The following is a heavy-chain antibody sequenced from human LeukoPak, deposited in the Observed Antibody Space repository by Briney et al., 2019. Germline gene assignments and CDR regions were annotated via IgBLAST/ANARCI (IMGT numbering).Heavy chain of an antibody. J-gene: IGHJ3*02. V-gene: IGHV3-53*01. CDR2: IYSGGST. Sequence: GGSLRLSCAASGFTFSSNYMSWVRQAPGKGLEGVSVIYSGGSTYYSDSVKGRFTISRDNSKNTLYLQMNSLRAEDTAVYYCASRGCSSTSCYFGAFDIWGQGTMVTVSS. D-gene: IGHD2-2*01. CDR3: ASRGCSSTSCYFGAFDI. CDR1: GFTFSSNY.